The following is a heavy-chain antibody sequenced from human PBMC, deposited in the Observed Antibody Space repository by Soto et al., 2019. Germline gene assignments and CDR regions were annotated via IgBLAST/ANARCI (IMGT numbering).Heavy chain of an antibody. Sequence: PSETLSLTCTVSGASISSYYWTWIRQPPGKGLEWIGYIYYSGSANYNPSLRSRVTISVDTSKNQLSLNLNSVTAADTAVYFCARYTGTYYVYWGQGTLVTVSS. CDR3: ARYTGTYYVY. V-gene: IGHV4-59*01. CDR1: GASISSYY. D-gene: IGHD1-26*01. J-gene: IGHJ4*02. CDR2: IYYSGSA.